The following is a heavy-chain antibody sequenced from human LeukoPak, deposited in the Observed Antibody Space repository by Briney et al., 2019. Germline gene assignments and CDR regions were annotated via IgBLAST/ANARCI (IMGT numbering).Heavy chain of an antibody. Sequence: PSETLSLTCAVYGGSFSGYYWSWIRQPPGKGLEWIGEINHSGGTNYNPSLKSRVTISVDTPKNQFSLKLSSVTAADTAVYYCARGSRITMVRGVRNYYYYMDVWGKGTTVTVSS. J-gene: IGHJ6*03. V-gene: IGHV4-34*01. D-gene: IGHD3-10*01. CDR1: GGSFSGYY. CDR3: ARGSRITMVRGVRNYYYYMDV. CDR2: INHSGGT.